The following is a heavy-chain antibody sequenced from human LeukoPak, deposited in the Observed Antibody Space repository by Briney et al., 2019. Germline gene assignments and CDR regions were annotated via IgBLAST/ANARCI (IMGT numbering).Heavy chain of an antibody. CDR1: GYTFTGYY. D-gene: IGHD1-26*01. V-gene: IGHV1-2*02. Sequence: GASVKVSCKASGYTFTGYYMHWVRQAPGQGLEWMGWINPNSGGTNYAQKFQGRVTMTRDTSISTAYMELSRLRSDDTAVYYCARKKISGSYHTYNWFDPWGQGTLVTVSS. CDR2: INPNSGGT. J-gene: IGHJ5*02. CDR3: ARKKISGSYHTYNWFDP.